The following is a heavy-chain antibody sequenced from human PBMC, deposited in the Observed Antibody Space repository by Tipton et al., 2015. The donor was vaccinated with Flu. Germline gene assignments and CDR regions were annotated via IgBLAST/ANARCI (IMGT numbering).Heavy chain of an antibody. Sequence: QLVQSGPEVKPSQTLSLTCAISGDSVSSNSAAWNWIRQSPSRGLEWLGRTYYRSKWYNDYAVSVKSRITINPDTSKNQFSLQLNSVTPEDTAVYYCAREEAESMIVVVRWFDPWGQGTLVTVSS. CDR2: TYYRSKWYN. J-gene: IGHJ5*02. D-gene: IGHD3-22*01. V-gene: IGHV6-1*01. CDR3: AREEAESMIVVVRWFDP. CDR1: GDSVSSNSAA.